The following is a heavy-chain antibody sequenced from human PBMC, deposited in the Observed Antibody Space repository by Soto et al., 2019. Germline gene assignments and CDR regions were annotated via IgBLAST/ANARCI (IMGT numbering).Heavy chain of an antibody. Sequence: GASVKVSCKASGYTFTSYAMHWLLQAPGQRLEWMGWINAGNGNTKYSQKFQGRVTITRDTSASTAYMELSSLRSEDTAVYYCGRTFTYYDYIWGSYRFTFDYLCQGTLVTVSS. CDR2: INAGNGNT. J-gene: IGHJ4*02. CDR3: GRTFTYYDYIWGSYRFTFDY. D-gene: IGHD3-16*02. CDR1: GYTFTSYA. V-gene: IGHV1-3*01.